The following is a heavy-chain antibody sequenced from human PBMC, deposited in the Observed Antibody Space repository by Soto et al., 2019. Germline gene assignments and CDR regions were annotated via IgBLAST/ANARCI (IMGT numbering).Heavy chain of an antibody. J-gene: IGHJ4*02. CDR3: ARDRYYDILTGYSKPVSFDY. CDR2: ISSSSSYI. V-gene: IGHV3-21*01. Sequence: EVQLVESGGGLVKPGGSLRLSCAASGFTFSSYSMNWVRQAPGKGLEWVSSISSSSSYIYYADSVKGRFTISRDNAKNSLYLQMNSLRAEDTAVYYCARDRYYDILTGYSKPVSFDYWGQGTLVTVSS. CDR1: GFTFSSYS. D-gene: IGHD3-9*01.